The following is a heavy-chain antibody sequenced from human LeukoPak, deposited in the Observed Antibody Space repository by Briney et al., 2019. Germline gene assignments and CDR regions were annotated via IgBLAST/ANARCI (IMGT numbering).Heavy chain of an antibody. CDR1: GYTSTSYG. Sequence: ASVKLSCKASGYTSTSYGISWVRHAPGQGLEWMGWISAYNSNTNYAQKLQGRVTMTTDTSTSTAYMEMRSLRSGVTAVEYCARGYSYGPWGEVDYWGQGTLVTVSS. V-gene: IGHV1-18*01. D-gene: IGHD5-18*01. CDR3: ARGYSYGPWGEVDY. CDR2: ISAYNSNT. J-gene: IGHJ4*02.